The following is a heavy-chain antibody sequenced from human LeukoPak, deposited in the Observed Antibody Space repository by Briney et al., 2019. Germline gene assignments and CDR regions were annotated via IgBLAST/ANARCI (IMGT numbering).Heavy chain of an antibody. D-gene: IGHD6-19*01. CDR3: ATEESLGYSSGWYFDY. V-gene: IGHV1-2*02. CDR1: GYTFTGYY. CDR2: INPNSGGT. J-gene: IGHJ4*02. Sequence: ASVKVSCKASGYTFTGYYMHWVRQAPGQGLEWMGWINPNSGGTNYAQKFQGRVTMTRDTSISTAYMELSGLRSDDTAVYYCATEESLGYSSGWYFDYWGQGTLVTVSS.